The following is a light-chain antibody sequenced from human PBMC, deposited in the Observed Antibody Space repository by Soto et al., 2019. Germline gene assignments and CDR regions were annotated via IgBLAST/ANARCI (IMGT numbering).Light chain of an antibody. CDR1: SSNIGGDT. V-gene: IGLV1-44*01. CDR2: RNN. CDR3: SAWDDSLNGWV. Sequence: QSVLTQPPSASGTPGQRVTISCSGSSSNIGGDTVNWYYQLPGTAPKVLIYRNNQRPSGVPDRFSGSKSDTSASLAISGLQSEDEGDYYCSAWDDSLNGWVFGGGTKLTVL. J-gene: IGLJ3*02.